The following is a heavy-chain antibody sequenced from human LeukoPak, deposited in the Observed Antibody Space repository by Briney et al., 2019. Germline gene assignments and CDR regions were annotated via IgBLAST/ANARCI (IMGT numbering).Heavy chain of an antibody. CDR1: GYTFTNYG. V-gene: IGHV1-18*01. D-gene: IGHD7-27*01. Sequence: ASVKVSCKASGYTFTNYGISWVRQAPGQGLEWMGWISGYNGNTNYAQKLQGRVTMTTDTSTSTAYMELRSLRSDDTAVYYCARVVLTGDYFDYWGQGTQVTVSS. CDR3: ARVVLTGDYFDY. CDR2: ISGYNGNT. J-gene: IGHJ4*02.